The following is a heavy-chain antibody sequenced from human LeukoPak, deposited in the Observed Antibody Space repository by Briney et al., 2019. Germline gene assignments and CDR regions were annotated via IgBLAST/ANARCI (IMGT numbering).Heavy chain of an antibody. CDR1: GFTFSSYA. J-gene: IGHJ4*02. CDR2: ISGSGGST. Sequence: HPGGSLRLSCAASGFTFSSYAMSWVRQAPGKGLEGVSAISGSGGSTYYADSVKGRFTISRDNSKNPLYLQMNSLRAEDTAVYYCAKDIHYYDSSGYYYVPYYFDYWGQGTLVTVSS. CDR3: AKDIHYYDSSGYYYVPYYFDY. V-gene: IGHV3-23*01. D-gene: IGHD3-22*01.